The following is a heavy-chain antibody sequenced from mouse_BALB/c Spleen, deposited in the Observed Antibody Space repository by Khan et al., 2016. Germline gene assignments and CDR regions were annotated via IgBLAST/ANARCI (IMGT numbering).Heavy chain of an antibody. CDR1: GYTFTDYN. CDR2: IYPYTGDI. V-gene: IGHV1S29*02. CDR3: VRREEGYDAEGMDY. J-gene: IGHJ4*01. Sequence: VQLKQSGPELVKTGASVNISCKASGYTFTDYNMHWVKQSHGKSLEWIGYIYPYTGDIGYDPKFKSKATLTVDSSSSTAYMELRSLTSEDSAVVSCVRREEGYDAEGMDYWGHGTSVTVSS. D-gene: IGHD2-2*01.